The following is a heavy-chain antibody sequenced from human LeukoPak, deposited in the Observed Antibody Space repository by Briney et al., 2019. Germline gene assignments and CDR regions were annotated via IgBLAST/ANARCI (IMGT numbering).Heavy chain of an antibody. J-gene: IGHJ5*02. D-gene: IGHD6-13*01. CDR1: GFTFDDYT. CDR3: AKDTQGYSSSWGFDP. CDR2: ISWDGGST. V-gene: IGHV3-43*01. Sequence: GGSLRLSCAASGFTFDDYTMHWVRQAPGKGLEWVSLISWDGGSTYYADSVKGRFTISRDNSKNSLYLQVNSLRTEDTALYYCAKDTQGYSSSWGFDPWGQGTLVTVSS.